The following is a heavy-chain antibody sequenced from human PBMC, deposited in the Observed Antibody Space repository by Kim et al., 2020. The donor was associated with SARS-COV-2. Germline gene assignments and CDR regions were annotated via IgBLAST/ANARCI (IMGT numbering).Heavy chain of an antibody. CDR1: GYTFTSYY. V-gene: IGHV1-46*03. J-gene: IGHJ4*02. Sequence: ASVKVSCKASGYTFTSYYLHWVRQAPGQGLEWMGIINPGGGTNYAQNFQGRVTMTRDTSTSTVYMELTSLRSEDTALYYCARSQQLRSPFDYWGQGTLVT. CDR3: ARSQQLRSPFDY. D-gene: IGHD6-13*01. CDR2: INPGGGT.